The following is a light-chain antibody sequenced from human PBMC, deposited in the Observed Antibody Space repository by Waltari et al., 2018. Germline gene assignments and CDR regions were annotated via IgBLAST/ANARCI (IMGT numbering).Light chain of an antibody. CDR1: SGPSSNV. Sequence: QLVLTQSPSASASLGASVKITCTLSSGPSSNVVAWHQQQPGKGPRYWMKVNSDGSHSKGDGIPDRFSGSSSGAERYLTISSLQSDDEADYYCQTWGTGIWVFGGGTRLTVL. J-gene: IGLJ3*02. V-gene: IGLV4-69*01. CDR2: VNSDGSH. CDR3: QTWGTGIWV.